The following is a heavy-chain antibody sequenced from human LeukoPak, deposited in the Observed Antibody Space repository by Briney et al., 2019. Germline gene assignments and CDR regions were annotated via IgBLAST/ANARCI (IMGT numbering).Heavy chain of an antibody. V-gene: IGHV3-23*01. D-gene: IGHD3-10*01. CDR3: AKRASGSGTSLYYFDY. CDR1: GFTFSRYA. J-gene: IGHJ4*02. Sequence: GGSLRLSCAASGFTFSRYAMSWVRQAPGKGLEWVSGISGSGGSTYYADSVKGRFTVSRDNSKNTLYLQMNSLRAEDTAVYYCAKRASGSGTSLYYFDYWGQGTLVTVSS. CDR2: ISGSGGST.